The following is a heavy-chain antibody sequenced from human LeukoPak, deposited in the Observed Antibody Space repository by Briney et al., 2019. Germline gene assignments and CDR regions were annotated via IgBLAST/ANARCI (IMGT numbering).Heavy chain of an antibody. CDR2: IYHSGST. J-gene: IGHJ3*02. V-gene: IGHV4-4*02. CDR1: GGSISSSNW. D-gene: IGHD6-6*01. Sequence: SETLSLTCAVSGGSISSSNWWSWVRQPPGKGLEWIGEIYHSGSTNYNPSHKSRVTISVDTSKNQFSLKLSSVTAADTAVYYCARIGSSLDAFDIWGQGTMVTVSS. CDR3: ARIGSSLDAFDI.